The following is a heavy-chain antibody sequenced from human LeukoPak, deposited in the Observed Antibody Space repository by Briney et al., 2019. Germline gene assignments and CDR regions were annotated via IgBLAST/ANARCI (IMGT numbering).Heavy chain of an antibody. CDR3: AASGYSSSCRDY. CDR2: ISYDGSNK. V-gene: IGHV3-30*03. Sequence: GGSLRLSCAASGFTFSSYGMHWVRQAPGKGLEWVAVISYDGSNKYYTGSVKGRFTISRDNSKNTLYLQMNSLRAEDTAVYYCAASGYSSSCRDYWGQGTLVTVSS. D-gene: IGHD6-13*01. J-gene: IGHJ4*02. CDR1: GFTFSSYG.